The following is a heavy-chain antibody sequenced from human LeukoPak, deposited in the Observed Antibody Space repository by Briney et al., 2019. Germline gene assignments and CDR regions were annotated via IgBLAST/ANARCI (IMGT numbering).Heavy chain of an antibody. J-gene: IGHJ6*03. CDR2: ISPSGGST. CDR3: AREGFYYYYMDV. Sequence: ASVKVSCKASGYTFTGYYMHWVRQAPGQGLEWMGIISPSGGSTSYAQRFQGRVTMTRDTSISTAYMELSRLRSDDTAVYYCAREGFYYYYMDVWGKGTTVTVSS. CDR1: GYTFTGYY. V-gene: IGHV1-2*02.